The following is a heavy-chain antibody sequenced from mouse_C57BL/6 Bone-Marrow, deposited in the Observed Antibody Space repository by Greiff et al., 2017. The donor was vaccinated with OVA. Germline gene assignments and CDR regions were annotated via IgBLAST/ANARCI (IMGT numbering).Heavy chain of an antibody. CDR3: VSGAYYYDYDGAWFAY. CDR2: IRSKSSNYAT. V-gene: IGHV10-3*01. D-gene: IGHD2-4*01. Sequence: DVKLVESGGGLVQPKGSLKLSCAASGFTFNTYAMHWVRQAPGKGLEWVARIRSKSSNYATYYADSVKDRFTISRDDSQSMLYLQMNNLKTEDTAMYYCVSGAYYYDYDGAWFAYWGQGTLVTVSA. J-gene: IGHJ3*01. CDR1: GFTFNTYA.